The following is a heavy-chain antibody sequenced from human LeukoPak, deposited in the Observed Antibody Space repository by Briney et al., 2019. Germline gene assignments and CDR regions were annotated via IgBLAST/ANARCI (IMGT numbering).Heavy chain of an antibody. D-gene: IGHD4-23*01. CDR1: GGSISSYY. Sequence: SETLSLTCTVSGGSISSYYWSWIRQPAGKGLEWIGRIYTSGSTNYNPSLKSRVTMSVGTSKNQFSLKLSSVTAADTAVYYCARANLGQVVTAVVVEAFDIWGQGTMVTVSS. CDR2: IYTSGST. J-gene: IGHJ3*02. CDR3: ARANLGQVVTAVVVEAFDI. V-gene: IGHV4-4*07.